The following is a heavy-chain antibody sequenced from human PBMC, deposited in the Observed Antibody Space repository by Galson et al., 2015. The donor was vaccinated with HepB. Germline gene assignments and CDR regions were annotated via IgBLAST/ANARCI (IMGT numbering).Heavy chain of an antibody. CDR2: ISYDGSNK. CDR3: APTPYDYVWGSYDAFDI. V-gene: IGHV3-30*03. CDR1: GFTFSRYG. D-gene: IGHD3-16*01. Sequence: SLRLSCAASGFTFSRYGMHWVRQAPGKGLEWVAVISYDGSNKYYADSVKGRFTISRDNSKNTLYLQMNSLRAEDTAVYYRAPTPYDYVWGSYDAFDIWGQGTMVTVSS. J-gene: IGHJ3*02.